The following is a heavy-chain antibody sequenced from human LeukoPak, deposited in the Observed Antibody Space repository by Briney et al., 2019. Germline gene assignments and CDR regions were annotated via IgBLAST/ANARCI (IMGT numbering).Heavy chain of an antibody. CDR1: GDSVSSNSAA. CDR3: ARDRGRQQLEYYYYYGMDV. J-gene: IGHJ6*02. D-gene: IGHD6-13*01. Sequence: SQTLSLTCAISGDSVSSNSAAWNWIRQSPSRGLEWLGRTYYRSKWYNDYAVSVKSRITINPDTSKNQFSLRLNSVTPEDTAVYYCARDRGRQQLEYYYYYGMDVWGQGTTVTVSS. CDR2: TYYRSKWYN. V-gene: IGHV6-1*01.